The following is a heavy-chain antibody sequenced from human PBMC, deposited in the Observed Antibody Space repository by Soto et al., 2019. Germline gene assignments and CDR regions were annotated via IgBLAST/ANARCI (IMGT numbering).Heavy chain of an antibody. CDR2: IIPIFGTT. J-gene: IGHJ2*01. CDR3: ARVVTVVKSFHYWYFDL. Sequence: QVQLVQSGAEVKKPGSSVKVSCKASGGTFSSYAISWVRQAPGQGLEWMGGIIPIFGTTNYAQKFQGRVTITAPESTSTAYMELNSLRSEDTAMYYCARVVTVVKSFHYWYFDLWGRGTLVTVSS. CDR1: GGTFSSYA. V-gene: IGHV1-69*12. D-gene: IGHD2-15*01.